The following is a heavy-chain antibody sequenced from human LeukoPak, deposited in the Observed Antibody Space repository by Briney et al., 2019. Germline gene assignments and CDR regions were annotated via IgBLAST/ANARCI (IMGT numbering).Heavy chain of an antibody. CDR3: ARRYCSGGSCYSGWHFDL. CDR2: INSDGSST. Sequence: GGSLRLSCAASGFIFRNFWMHWVRHAPGKGLVWVSRINSDGSSTDYADCVKGRFTISRDNAKNTLYLQMNSLRAEDTAVYYCARRYCSGGSCYSGWHFDLWGRGTLVTVSS. J-gene: IGHJ2*01. V-gene: IGHV3-74*01. D-gene: IGHD2-15*01. CDR1: GFIFRNFW.